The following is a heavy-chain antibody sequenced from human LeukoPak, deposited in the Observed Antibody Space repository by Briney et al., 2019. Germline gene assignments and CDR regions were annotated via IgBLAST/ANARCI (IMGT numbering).Heavy chain of an antibody. CDR1: GGFISGSHYY. Sequence: SETLSLTCTVSGGFISGSHYYWTWIRQPPGKGLEWIGMINYSGNRYYNPSLWSRATISVDTSTNQFSLNLNSVTAADTAVYYCARGYDYWGQGTLVAVSS. J-gene: IGHJ4*02. CDR3: ARGYDY. D-gene: IGHD3-22*01. CDR2: INYSGNR. V-gene: IGHV4-39*01.